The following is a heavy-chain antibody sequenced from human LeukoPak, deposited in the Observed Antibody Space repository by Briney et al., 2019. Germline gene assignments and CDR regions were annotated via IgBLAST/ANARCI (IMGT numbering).Heavy chain of an antibody. Sequence: SETLSLTCTVSGGSISSYYWSWFRQPPGKGLEWIGYIYYSGSTNYNPSLESRVTISVDTSKNQFSLKLSSVTAADTAVYYCARDQGGYNQNWFDPWGQGTLVTVSS. CDR1: GGSISSYY. CDR3: ARDQGGYNQNWFDP. D-gene: IGHD5-24*01. V-gene: IGHV4-59*01. CDR2: IYYSGST. J-gene: IGHJ5*02.